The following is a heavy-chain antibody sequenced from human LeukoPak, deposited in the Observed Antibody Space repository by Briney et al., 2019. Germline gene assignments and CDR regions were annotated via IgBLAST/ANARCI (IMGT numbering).Heavy chain of an antibody. J-gene: IGHJ4*02. D-gene: IGHD6-6*01. CDR3: ARLWDSSSSLDY. Sequence: SETLSLTCTVSGGSISSYYWSWIRQPPGKGLEWIGHIYGSGSTNYNPSLKSRVTLSVDTSKNQVSLKLSSVTAADTAVYYCARLWDSSSSLDYWGQGTLVTVSS. V-gene: IGHV4-59*08. CDR2: IYGSGST. CDR1: GGSISSYY.